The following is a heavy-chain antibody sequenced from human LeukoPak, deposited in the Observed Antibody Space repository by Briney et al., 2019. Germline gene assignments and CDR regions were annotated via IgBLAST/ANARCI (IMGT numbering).Heavy chain of an antibody. Sequence: SETLSLTCTVSGGSISTYYWNWIRQSPGKRLEWTGYVFYSGGTYYNPSLRGRLTISVDTSKNQFSLKLNSVTAADTAIYYCARARGGTFGFNFDYWGQGALVSVSS. V-gene: IGHV4-59*01. J-gene: IGHJ4*02. D-gene: IGHD3-10*01. CDR2: VFYSGGT. CDR1: GGSISTYY. CDR3: ARARGGTFGFNFDY.